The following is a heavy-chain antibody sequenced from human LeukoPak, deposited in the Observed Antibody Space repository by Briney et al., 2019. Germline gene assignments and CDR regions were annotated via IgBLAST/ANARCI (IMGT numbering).Heavy chain of an antibody. CDR2: FYYSKNT. CDR1: GGSISSSSYY. Sequence: PSETLSLTCTVSGGSISSSSYYWGWIRQPPGKGLEWIGSFYYSKNTYYNPSLKSRVIISVDTSKNQFSLKLSSVTAADTGVSYCARHDCSSMSCYISFPFDYWLQGILVTVSS. D-gene: IGHD2-2*02. CDR3: ARHDCSSMSCYISFPFDY. V-gene: IGHV4-39*01. J-gene: IGHJ4*02.